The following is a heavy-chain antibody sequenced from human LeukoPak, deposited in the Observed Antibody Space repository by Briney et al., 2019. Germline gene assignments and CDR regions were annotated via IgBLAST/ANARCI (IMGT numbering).Heavy chain of an antibody. J-gene: IGHJ6*02. Sequence: GGSLRLYCAASGFALSAYWMNWVRQAPGKGLQWLANIKQDGTVQHYVDSVKGRFTISRDNAKNSLFLQMNSLRAEDTALYYCARDYTATGAMDVWGQGTTVTVSS. D-gene: IGHD2-21*02. CDR2: IKQDGTVQ. CDR3: ARDYTATGAMDV. V-gene: IGHV3-7*01. CDR1: GFALSAYW.